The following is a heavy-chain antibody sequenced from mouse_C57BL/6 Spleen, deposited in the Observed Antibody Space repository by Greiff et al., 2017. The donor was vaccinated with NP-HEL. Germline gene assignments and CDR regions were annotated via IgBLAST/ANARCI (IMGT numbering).Heavy chain of an antibody. D-gene: IGHD1-1*01. J-gene: IGHJ2*01. CDR2: INYDGSST. V-gene: IGHV5-16*01. CDR1: GFTFSDYY. CDR3: ARDEYYGSNYFDY. Sequence: EVKLMESEGGLVQPGSSMKLSCTASGFTFSDYYMAWVRQVPEKGLEWVANINYDGSSTYYLDSLKSRFIISRDNAKNILYLQMSSLKSEDTATYYCARDEYYGSNYFDYWGQGTTLTVSS.